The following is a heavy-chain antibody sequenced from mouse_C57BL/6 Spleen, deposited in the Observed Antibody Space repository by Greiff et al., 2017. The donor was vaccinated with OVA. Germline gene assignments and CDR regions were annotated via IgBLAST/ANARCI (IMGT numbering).Heavy chain of an antibody. D-gene: IGHD1-1*01. CDR3: ARGDYGSTLDY. CDR1: GYTFTSYW. J-gene: IGHJ2*01. CDR2: IHPNSGST. Sequence: VQLQQSGAELVKPGASVKLSCKASGYTFTSYWMHWVKQRPGQGLEWIGMIHPNSGSTNYNEKFKSKATLTVDKSSSTAYMQLSSLTSEDSAVYYCARGDYGSTLDYWGQGTTLTVSS. V-gene: IGHV1-64*01.